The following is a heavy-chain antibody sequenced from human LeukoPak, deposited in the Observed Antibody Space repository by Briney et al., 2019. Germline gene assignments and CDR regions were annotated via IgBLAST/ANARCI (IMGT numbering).Heavy chain of an antibody. J-gene: IGHJ4*02. D-gene: IGHD3-10*01. CDR1: GYTFTNYA. Sequence: ASVKVSCKASGYTFTNYAINWVRQAPGQGLEWMGWINTNTRNPTYAQGFTGRFVFSLDTSVSTAYLQISSLKAGDTAVYYCAREASGSEFDYWGQGTLVTVSS. CDR2: INTNTRNP. CDR3: AREASGSEFDY. V-gene: IGHV7-4-1*02.